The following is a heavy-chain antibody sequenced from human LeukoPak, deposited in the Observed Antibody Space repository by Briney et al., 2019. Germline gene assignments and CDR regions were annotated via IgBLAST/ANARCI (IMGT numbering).Heavy chain of an antibody. Sequence: ASVKVSCKASGYTFTSYGISWVRQAPGQGLEWMGWISAYNGNTNYAQKLQGRVTMTTDTSTSTAYMELRSLRSDDTAVYYCARDASRSLRGYSYGVPIDYWGQGTLVTVSS. CDR3: ARDASRSLRGYSYGVPIDY. D-gene: IGHD5-18*01. CDR1: GYTFTSYG. J-gene: IGHJ4*02. V-gene: IGHV1-18*01. CDR2: ISAYNGNT.